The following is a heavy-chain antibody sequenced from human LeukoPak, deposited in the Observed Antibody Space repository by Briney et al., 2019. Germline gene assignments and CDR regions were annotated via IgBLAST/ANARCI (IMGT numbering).Heavy chain of an antibody. CDR3: ARGPLRFLEWLFTFDP. V-gene: IGHV1-18*01. CDR1: GYTFTSYG. D-gene: IGHD3-3*01. J-gene: IGHJ5*02. Sequence: ASVKVSCKASGYTFTSYGISWVRQAPGQGLEWMGWISAYNGNTNYAQKLQGRVTMTTDTSTSTAYMELRSLRSDDTAVYYCARGPLRFLEWLFTFDPWGQGTLVTVSS. CDR2: ISAYNGNT.